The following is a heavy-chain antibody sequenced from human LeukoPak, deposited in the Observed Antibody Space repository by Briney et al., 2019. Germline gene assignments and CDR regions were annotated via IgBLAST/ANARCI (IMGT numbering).Heavy chain of an antibody. CDR2: ISAYNGNT. V-gene: IGHV1-18*04. CDR1: GYTFTSYG. CDR3: ARDSGRVILTDYQDY. D-gene: IGHD3-9*01. J-gene: IGHJ4*02. Sequence: ASVKVSCKASGYTFTSYGISWVRQAPGQGLEWMGWISAYNGNTNYAQKLQGRVTMTTDTSTSTAYMELRSLRSDDTAVYYCARDSGRVILTDYQDYWGQGTLVTVSS.